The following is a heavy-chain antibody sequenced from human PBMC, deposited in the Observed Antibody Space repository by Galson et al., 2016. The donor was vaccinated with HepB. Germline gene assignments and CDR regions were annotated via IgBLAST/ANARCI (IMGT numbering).Heavy chain of an antibody. J-gene: IGHJ6*03. CDR2: ISTYNGNT. CDR1: GYSFSTYE. Sequence: SVKVSCKASGYSFSTYEITWVRQAPGQGLEWMGRISTYNGNTDYAQKLKGRVTMTRDIYTNTAYMELTTLRSDDTAIYYCARGHYYMDVWGKGTTVTVSS. V-gene: IGHV1-18*04. CDR3: ARGHYYMDV.